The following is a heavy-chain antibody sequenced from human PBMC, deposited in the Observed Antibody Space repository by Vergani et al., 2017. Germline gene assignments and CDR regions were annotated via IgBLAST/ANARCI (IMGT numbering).Heavy chain of an antibody. CDR1: GGSISSSSYY. V-gene: IGHV4-39*07. J-gene: IGHJ4*02. D-gene: IGHD6-13*01. CDR3: AREVIAAAAPHFVY. CDR2: IYYSGST. Sequence: QLQLPESGPGLVKPSETLSLTCTVSGGSISSSSYYWGWIRQPPGKGLEWIGSIYYSGSTYYNPSLKSRVTISVDTSKNQFSLKLSSVTAADTAVYYCAREVIAAAAPHFVYWGQGTLVTVSS.